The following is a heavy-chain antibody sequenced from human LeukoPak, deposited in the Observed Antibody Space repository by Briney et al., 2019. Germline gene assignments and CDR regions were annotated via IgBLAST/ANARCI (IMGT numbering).Heavy chain of an antibody. CDR3: AREGVYVWGSYRIDY. CDR2: IYTSGST. J-gene: IGHJ4*02. D-gene: IGHD3-16*02. CDR1: GGSISSYY. Sequence: PSETLSLTCTVSGGSISSYYWSWIRQPAGKGLEWIGRIYTSGSTNYNPSLKSRVTMSVDTSKNQFSLKLSSVTAADTAVYYCAREGVYVWGSYRIDYWGQGTLVTVSS. V-gene: IGHV4-4*07.